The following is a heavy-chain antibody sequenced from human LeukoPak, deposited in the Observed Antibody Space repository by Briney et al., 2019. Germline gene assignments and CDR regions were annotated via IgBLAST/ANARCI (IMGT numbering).Heavy chain of an antibody. CDR3: AKDLARYYYGSGSPPLDY. CDR2: ISGSGGST. V-gene: IGHV3-23*01. D-gene: IGHD3-10*01. Sequence: GGSLRLSCAASGFTFSSYGMSWVRQAPGKGLEWVSAISGSGGSTYYADSVKGRFTISRDNSKNTLYLQMNSLRAEDTAVYYCAKDLARYYYGSGSPPLDYWGQGTLVTVSS. J-gene: IGHJ4*02. CDR1: GFTFSSYG.